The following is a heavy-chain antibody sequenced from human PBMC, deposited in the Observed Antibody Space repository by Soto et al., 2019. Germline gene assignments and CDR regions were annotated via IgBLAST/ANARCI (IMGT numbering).Heavy chain of an antibody. V-gene: IGHV3-30*03. Sequence: QVHLVESGGGVVQPGTSLRLSCAASGFQFDKYGIHWVRQAPGKGLEWVAVISYDGHNKYYADSVKGRFTISRDNSKNTLYLELISLRREDTAVYYCATRIGAAFDYWGQGTLVTVSS. J-gene: IGHJ4*02. D-gene: IGHD3-10*01. CDR1: GFQFDKYG. CDR2: ISYDGHNK. CDR3: ATRIGAAFDY.